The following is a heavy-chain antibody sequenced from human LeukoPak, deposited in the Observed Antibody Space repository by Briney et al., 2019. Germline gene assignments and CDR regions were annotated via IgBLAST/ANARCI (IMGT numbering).Heavy chain of an antibody. CDR3: ARKRGVGVDTNAFDI. D-gene: IGHD3-3*01. J-gene: IGHJ3*02. CDR2: ISPVSVEK. Sequence: ASVKVSCKASGYTFIHYYMHWVRPAPAQGLEGMGWISPVSVEKKYAQKFQGRVTMTRDTSISTAYMELSRLRSDDTAVYYCARKRGVGVDTNAFDIWGQGTMVTVSS. CDR1: GYTFIHYY. V-gene: IGHV1-2*02.